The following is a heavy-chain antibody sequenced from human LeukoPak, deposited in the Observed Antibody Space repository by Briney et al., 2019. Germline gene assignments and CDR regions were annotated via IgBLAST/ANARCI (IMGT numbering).Heavy chain of an antibody. J-gene: IGHJ4*02. V-gene: IGHV3-53*01. CDR1: GFTVSSNY. Sequence: GGSLRLSCAASGFTVSSNYMSWVRQAPGKGLEWVSVIYSGGSTYYADSVKGRFTISRDNSKNTLYLQMNSLRAEDTAVYYCAREGYCGGDCYSSYFDYWGQGTLVTVSS. CDR2: IYSGGST. CDR3: AREGYCGGDCYSSYFDY. D-gene: IGHD2-21*02.